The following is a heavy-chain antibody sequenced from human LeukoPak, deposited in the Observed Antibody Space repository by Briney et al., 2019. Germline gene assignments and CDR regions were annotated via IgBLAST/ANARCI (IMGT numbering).Heavy chain of an antibody. D-gene: IGHD2-15*01. Sequence: SVKVSCKASGGTFSSYALTWVRQAPGQGLEWMGRIIPIVDIEDYAQKFQGRVTITADKSTSTAFLELSSLRFEDTAVYYCARARPERYCSGGSCSTEMDYWGQGTLVTVSS. CDR3: ARARPERYCSGGSCSTEMDY. CDR1: GGTFSSYA. CDR2: IIPIVDIE. V-gene: IGHV1-69*04. J-gene: IGHJ4*02.